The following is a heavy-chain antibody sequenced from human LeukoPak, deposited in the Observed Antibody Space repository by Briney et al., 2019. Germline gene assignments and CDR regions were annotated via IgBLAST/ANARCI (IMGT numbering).Heavy chain of an antibody. CDR2: ISSSGSAI. Sequence: GGALRLSCAASGFTIRGFDVNWVRQAPGKGLEWISYISSSGSAIYYADSVKGRFTISRDNAKNSLYLQMNSVRAEDTAVYFCAREGNWDFFDYWGQGTLVTVSS. V-gene: IGHV3-48*03. D-gene: IGHD1-26*01. CDR3: AREGNWDFFDY. J-gene: IGHJ4*02. CDR1: GFTIRGFD.